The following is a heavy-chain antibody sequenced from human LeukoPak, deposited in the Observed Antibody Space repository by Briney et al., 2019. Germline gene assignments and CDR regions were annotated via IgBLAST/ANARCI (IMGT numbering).Heavy chain of an antibody. CDR1: GYDFSNSW. Sequence: GESLKISCKGSGYDFSNSWIGWVRQMPGKGLEWMAIIDPRDSETKYSPSFQGHVTISADKSISTAYLQWSSLKASDTAMYYCARHSISELRLAFDIWGQGTVVTVSS. V-gene: IGHV5-51*01. D-gene: IGHD1-7*01. CDR2: IDPRDSET. J-gene: IGHJ3*02. CDR3: ARHSISELRLAFDI.